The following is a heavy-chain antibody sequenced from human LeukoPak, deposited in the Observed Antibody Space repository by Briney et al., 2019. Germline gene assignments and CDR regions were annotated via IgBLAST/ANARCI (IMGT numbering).Heavy chain of an antibody. CDR2: INHSGII. J-gene: IGHJ4*02. V-gene: IGHV4-34*01. CDR1: GESFSGYF. CDR3: ARAPGTVAIDY. Sequence: SETLSLTCAVYGESFSGYFWTWIRQPPGKGLEWIGEINHSGIINYNPFLKSRVTISVDTSKNQFSLKVTSLTAADTAVYYCARAPGTVAIDYWGQGTLVTVSS. D-gene: IGHD5-12*01.